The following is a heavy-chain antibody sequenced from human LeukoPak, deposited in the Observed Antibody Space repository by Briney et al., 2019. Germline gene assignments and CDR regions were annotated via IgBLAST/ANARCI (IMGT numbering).Heavy chain of an antibody. V-gene: IGHV4-34*01. D-gene: IGHD3-10*01. CDR3: ARLIRQYYYGSGTDY. Sequence: PGGSLRLSCSASGFTFNTYWMSWVRQAPGKGLEWIGEINHSGSTNYNPSLKSRVTISVDTSKNQFSLKLSSVTAADTAVYYCARLIRQYYYGSGTDYWGQGTLVTVSS. CDR2: INHSGST. CDR1: GFTFNTYW. J-gene: IGHJ4*02.